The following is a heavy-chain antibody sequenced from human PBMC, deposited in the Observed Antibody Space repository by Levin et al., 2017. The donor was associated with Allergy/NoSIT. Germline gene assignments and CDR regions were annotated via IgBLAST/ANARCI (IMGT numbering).Heavy chain of an antibody. J-gene: IGHJ5*01. D-gene: IGHD1-26*01. V-gene: IGHV3-74*01. CDR3: ARSIVAARRWFDS. CDR1: GFTFRSYW. Sequence: ASVKVSCAASGFTFRSYWMHWVRQAPGKGLVWVSRINTDGSTTTYADSVKGRFTISRDNAKNTVYLQMNSLRAEDTAVYYCARSIVAARRWFDSWGQGTLVSVSS. CDR2: INTDGSTT.